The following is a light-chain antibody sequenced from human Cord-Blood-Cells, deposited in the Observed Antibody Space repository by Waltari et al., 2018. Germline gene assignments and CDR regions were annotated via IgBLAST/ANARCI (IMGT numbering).Light chain of an antibody. CDR3: QQSYSTPPLT. Sequence: DIQMTQSPSSLSASVGDRVTITCRSSQSISSYLNWYQQKPGKAPNLLIYAASSLQSGVPSSFSGSGSGTDFTLTISSLQPEDFATYYCQQSYSTPPLTFGGGTKVEIK. CDR1: QSISSY. J-gene: IGKJ4*01. V-gene: IGKV1-39*01. CDR2: AAS.